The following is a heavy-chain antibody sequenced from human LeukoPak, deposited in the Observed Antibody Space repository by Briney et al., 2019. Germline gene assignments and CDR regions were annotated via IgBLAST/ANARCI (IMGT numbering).Heavy chain of an antibody. J-gene: IGHJ6*02. D-gene: IGHD2-15*01. CDR1: GFTFTSSA. Sequence: SVRVSCKASGFTFTSSAMQWVRQARGQRLEWIGWIVVGSGNTNYAQKFQERVTITRDMSTSTAYMELSSLRSEDTAVYYCAATPSVVVVAASYYYGMDVWGQGTTVTVSS. CDR3: AATPSVVVVAASYYYGMDV. CDR2: IVVGSGNT. V-gene: IGHV1-58*02.